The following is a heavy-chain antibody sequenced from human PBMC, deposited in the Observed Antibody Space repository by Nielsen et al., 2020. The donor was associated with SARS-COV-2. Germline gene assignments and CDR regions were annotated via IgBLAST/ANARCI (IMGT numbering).Heavy chain of an antibody. CDR2: ISWNSGSI. Sequence: GGSLRLSCAASGFTFDDYAMHWVRQAPGKGLEWVSGISWNSGSIGYADSVKGRFTISRDNAKNSLYLQMNSLRAEDTALYYCAKDMVGVWSNYGMDVWGQGTTVTVSS. V-gene: IGHV3-9*01. J-gene: IGHJ6*02. CDR3: AKDMVGVWSNYGMDV. CDR1: GFTFDDYA. D-gene: IGHD3-10*01.